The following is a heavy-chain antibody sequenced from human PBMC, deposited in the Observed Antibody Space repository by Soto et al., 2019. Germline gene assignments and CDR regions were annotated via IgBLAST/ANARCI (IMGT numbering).Heavy chain of an antibody. J-gene: IGHJ4*02. CDR3: ARKLVGATDDFDY. CDR2: IYYTGST. V-gene: IGHV4-39*01. CDR1: GGSISISSYY. D-gene: IGHD1-26*01. Sequence: ETLSLTCTVSGGSISISSYYWGWIRQPPGKGLEWIGSIYYTGSTYYDPSLKSRVTISVDTSKNQFSLKLSSVTAADTAVYYCARKLVGATDDFDYWGQGTLVTVSS.